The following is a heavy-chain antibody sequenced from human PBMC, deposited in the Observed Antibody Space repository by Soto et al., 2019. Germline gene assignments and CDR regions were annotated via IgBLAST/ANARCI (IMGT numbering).Heavy chain of an antibody. J-gene: IGHJ6*02. CDR3: ARDGTEMATILDYYYGMDV. V-gene: IGHV1-69*12. D-gene: IGHD5-12*01. CDR1: GGTFSSYA. CDR2: IIPIFGTA. Sequence: QVQLVQSGAEVKKPGSSVKVSCKASGGTFSSYAISWVRQAPGQGLEWMGGIIPIFGTANYAQKFQGRVTITADESTSTAYMELSSLRSEDTAVYYCARDGTEMATILDYYYGMDVWGQGTTVTVSS.